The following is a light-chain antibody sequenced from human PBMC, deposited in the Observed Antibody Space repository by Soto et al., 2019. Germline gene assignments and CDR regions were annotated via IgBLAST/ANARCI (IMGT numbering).Light chain of an antibody. J-gene: IGKJ4*01. CDR3: QQDDNRPPLT. V-gene: IGKV1-33*01. CDR2: DAS. Sequence: DIQMTQSPSSLSASVGDRVTITCQASQDISNYLNWYQQKPGKAPKLLIYDASNLETGVPSRFSGSGSGTDFTFTISSLQPEDIATYYCQQDDNRPPLTFGGGTKVEIK. CDR1: QDISNY.